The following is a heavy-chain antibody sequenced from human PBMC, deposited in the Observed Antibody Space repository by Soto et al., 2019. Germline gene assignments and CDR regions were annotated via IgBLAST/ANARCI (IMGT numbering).Heavy chain of an antibody. CDR2: ISGSGSST. V-gene: IGHV3-23*01. CDR1: GFTFRSYW. J-gene: IGHJ6*02. CDR3: ATGRGLYYYYGMDV. D-gene: IGHD3-10*01. Sequence: GGSLRLSCAASGFTFRSYWMHWVRQAPGKGLEWVSPISGSGSSTYYADSVKGRFTISRDNSKNTLYLQMNSLRAEDTAVYYCATGRGLYYYYGMDVWGQGTTVTVSS.